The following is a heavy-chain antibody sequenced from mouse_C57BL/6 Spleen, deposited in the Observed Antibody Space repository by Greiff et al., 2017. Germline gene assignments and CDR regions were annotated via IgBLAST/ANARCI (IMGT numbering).Heavy chain of an antibody. CDR3: AGHRDYLYYFDY. CDR1: GFTFSSYG. D-gene: IGHD2-4*01. CDR2: ISSGGSYT. Sequence: VKLMESGGDLVKPGGSLKLSCAASGFTFSSYGMSWVRQTPDKRLEWVATISSGGSYTYYPDSVKGRFTISRDNAKNTLYLQMRSLKSEDTAMYYCAGHRDYLYYFDYRGQGTTLTVSS. J-gene: IGHJ2*01. V-gene: IGHV5-6*01.